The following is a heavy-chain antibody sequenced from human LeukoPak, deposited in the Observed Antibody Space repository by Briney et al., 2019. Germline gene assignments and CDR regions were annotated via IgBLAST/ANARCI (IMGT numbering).Heavy chain of an antibody. D-gene: IGHD3-10*01. V-gene: IGHV4-59*08. J-gene: IGHJ6*02. Sequence: PSETLSLTCTVSGGSISSYYWGWIRQPPGKGLEWIGYIYYSGSTNYNPSLKSRVTISVDTSKNQFSLKLSSVTAADTAVYYCARLSRMVAYYYYGMDVWGQGTTVTVSS. CDR2: IYYSGST. CDR1: GGSISSYY. CDR3: ARLSRMVAYYYYGMDV.